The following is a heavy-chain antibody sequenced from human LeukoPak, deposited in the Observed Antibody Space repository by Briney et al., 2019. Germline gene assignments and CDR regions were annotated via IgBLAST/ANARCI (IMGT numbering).Heavy chain of an antibody. CDR1: GFTFSSYS. Sequence: GGSLRLSCAASGFTFSSYSMNWVRQAPGKGLEWVSSISSSSSYIYYADSVKGRFTISRDNAKNSLYLQMNSLRAEDTAVYYCARGRYYYDSSGGPDYWGQGTLVTVSS. J-gene: IGHJ4*02. CDR2: ISSSSSYI. D-gene: IGHD3-22*01. V-gene: IGHV3-21*01. CDR3: ARGRYYYDSSGGPDY.